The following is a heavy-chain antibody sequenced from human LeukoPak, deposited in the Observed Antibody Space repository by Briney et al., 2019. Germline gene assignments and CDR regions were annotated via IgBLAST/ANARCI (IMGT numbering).Heavy chain of an antibody. V-gene: IGHV3-20*04. D-gene: IGHD1-26*01. J-gene: IGHJ4*02. Sequence: GGSLRLSRAASGFTFDDYGMSWVRPAPGKGLEWVSGINWNGGSTGYADSVKGRFTISRDNAKNSLYLQMNSLRAEDTALYYCARDQQWGPSYFDYWGQGTLVTVSS. CDR2: INWNGGST. CDR1: GFTFDDYG. CDR3: ARDQQWGPSYFDY.